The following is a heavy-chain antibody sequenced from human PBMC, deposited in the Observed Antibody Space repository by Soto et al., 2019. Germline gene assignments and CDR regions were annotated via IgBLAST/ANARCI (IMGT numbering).Heavy chain of an antibody. Sequence: GESLKISCKGSGYSFTNYWIGWVRQMPGKGLEWMGIIYPGDSNTRCSPSFQGQVAISADKSINTAYLQWSSLKASDTAMYYCARQGYCSNTACYTVDYWGQGTLVTVS. J-gene: IGHJ4*02. V-gene: IGHV5-51*01. CDR3: ARQGYCSNTACYTVDY. D-gene: IGHD2-2*02. CDR1: GYSFTNYW. CDR2: IYPGDSNT.